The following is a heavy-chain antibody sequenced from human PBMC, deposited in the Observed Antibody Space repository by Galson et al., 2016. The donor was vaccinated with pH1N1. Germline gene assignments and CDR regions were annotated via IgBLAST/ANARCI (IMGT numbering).Heavy chain of an antibody. V-gene: IGHV4-38-2*01. CDR2: ISHSGST. D-gene: IGHD6-13*01. Sequence: SETLSLTCAVSGYSISSGYHWGWIRQPPGKGLEWIGSISHSGSTYYNPSLKSRVTISVETSKNQFSLKLTSVTAADTAIYYCARSYSASSVGSRDFDVWGQGTMVTVPS. CDR3: ARSYSASSVGSRDFDV. J-gene: IGHJ3*01. CDR1: GYSISSGYH.